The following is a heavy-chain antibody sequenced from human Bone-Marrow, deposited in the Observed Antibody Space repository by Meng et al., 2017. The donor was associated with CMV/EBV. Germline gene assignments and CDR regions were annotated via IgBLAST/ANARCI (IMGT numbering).Heavy chain of an antibody. Sequence: LTCTVSGGSSSSGDYYWSWIRQPPGKGLEWIGYIYYSGSTYYNPSLKSRVTIPVDTSKNQFSLKLSSVTAADTAVYYCARSENGDYIYWGQGTLVTVSS. CDR2: IYYSGST. V-gene: IGHV4-30-4*01. CDR3: ARSENGDYIY. J-gene: IGHJ4*02. CDR1: GGSSSSGDYY. D-gene: IGHD4-17*01.